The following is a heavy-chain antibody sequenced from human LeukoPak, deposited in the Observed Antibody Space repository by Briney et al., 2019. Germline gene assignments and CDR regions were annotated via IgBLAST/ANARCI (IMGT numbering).Heavy chain of an antibody. Sequence: PSETLSLTCTVSGGSISSSSYSWSWIRQPPGKGLECIGEINHSGSTNYNPSLKSRVTISVDTSKNQFSLKLSSVTAADTAVYYCARGFTLRNDSSGYSTNNWGQGTLVTVSS. J-gene: IGHJ4*02. V-gene: IGHV4-39*07. D-gene: IGHD3-22*01. CDR3: ARGFTLRNDSSGYSTNN. CDR1: GGSISSSSYS. CDR2: INHSGST.